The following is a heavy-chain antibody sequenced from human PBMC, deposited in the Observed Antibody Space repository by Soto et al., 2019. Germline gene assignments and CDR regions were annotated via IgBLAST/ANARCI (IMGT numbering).Heavy chain of an antibody. J-gene: IGHJ3*02. D-gene: IGHD1-26*01. CDR3: ARDLRRHQWELRRYAFDI. Sequence: QVQLVESGGGVVQPGRSLRLSCAASGFTFSSYAMHWVRQAPGKGLEWVAVISYDGSNKYYADSVKGRFTISRDNSKNTLYLQMNSLRAEDTAVYYCARDLRRHQWELRRYAFDIWGQGTMVTVSS. V-gene: IGHV3-30-3*01. CDR2: ISYDGSNK. CDR1: GFTFSSYA.